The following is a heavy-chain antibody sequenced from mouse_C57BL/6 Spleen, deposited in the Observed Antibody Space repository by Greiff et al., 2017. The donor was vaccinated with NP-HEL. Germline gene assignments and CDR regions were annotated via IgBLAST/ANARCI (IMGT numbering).Heavy chain of an antibody. D-gene: IGHD2-2*01. CDR2: IDPEDGDT. Sequence: VHVKQSGAELVRPGASVKLSCTASGFNIKDYYMHWVKQRPEQGLEWIGRIDPEDGDTEYAPKFQGKATMTADTSSNTAYLQLSSLTSEDTAVYYCTLWLLTDYWGQGTTLTVSS. CDR3: TLWLLTDY. J-gene: IGHJ2*01. CDR1: GFNIKDYY. V-gene: IGHV14-1*01.